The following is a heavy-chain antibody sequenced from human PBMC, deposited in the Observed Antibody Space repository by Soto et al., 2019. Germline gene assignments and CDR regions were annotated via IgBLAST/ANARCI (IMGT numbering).Heavy chain of an antibody. Sequence: PGGSLRLSCAASGFTFSSYWMHWVLQAPWKGLVWVSRINSDGSSTSYADSVKGRFTISRDNAKNTLYLQMNSLRAEDTAVYYCARDRYYYYGMDVWGQGTTVTVSS. J-gene: IGHJ6*02. CDR2: INSDGSST. V-gene: IGHV3-74*01. CDR3: ARDRYYYYGMDV. CDR1: GFTFSSYW.